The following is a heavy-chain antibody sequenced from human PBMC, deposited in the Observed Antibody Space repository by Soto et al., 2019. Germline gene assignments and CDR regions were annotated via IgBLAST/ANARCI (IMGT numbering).Heavy chain of an antibody. Sequence: LRLSCAASGFTFSSYGMHWVRQAPGKGLEWVAVISYDGSNKYYADSVKGRFTISRDNSKNTLYLQMNSLRAEDTAVYYCAKDRIQLLLYYYYYYGMDVWGQGTTVTVSS. D-gene: IGHD6-6*01. V-gene: IGHV3-30*18. CDR1: GFTFSSYG. J-gene: IGHJ6*02. CDR3: AKDRIQLLLYYYYYYGMDV. CDR2: ISYDGSNK.